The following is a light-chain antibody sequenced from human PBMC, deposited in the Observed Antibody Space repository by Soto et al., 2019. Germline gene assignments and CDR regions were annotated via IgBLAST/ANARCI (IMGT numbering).Light chain of an antibody. V-gene: IGLV1-51*01. CDR2: DNN. CDR1: SSNIGNNY. Sequence: QSALTQPPSVSAAPGQKVTISCSGSSSNIGNNYVSWYQQLPGTAPKLLIYDNNKRPSGITDRFSGSKSDTSATLGITGLQTGDEADYYCGTWDSSLSAAVFGGGTKVTVL. CDR3: GTWDSSLSAAV. J-gene: IGLJ3*02.